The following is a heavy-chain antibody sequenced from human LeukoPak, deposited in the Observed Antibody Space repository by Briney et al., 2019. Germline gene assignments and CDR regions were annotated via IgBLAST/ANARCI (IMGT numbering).Heavy chain of an antibody. CDR1: GFTFSNYG. Sequence: PGGSLRLSCAASGFTFSNYGMHWVRQAPGKGLEWVAFIRYDGSNIYYADSVKGRFTISRDNSKNTLYLQMNSLRAEDTAVYYCAKDCSSTSCYYPWGQGTLVTVSS. V-gene: IGHV3-30*02. D-gene: IGHD2-2*01. CDR2: IRYDGSNI. J-gene: IGHJ5*02. CDR3: AKDCSSTSCYYP.